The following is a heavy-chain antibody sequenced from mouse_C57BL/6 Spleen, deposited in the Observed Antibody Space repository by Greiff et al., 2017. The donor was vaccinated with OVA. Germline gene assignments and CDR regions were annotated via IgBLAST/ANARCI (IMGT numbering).Heavy chain of an antibody. Sequence: VQLQQPGAELVKPGASVKLSCKASGYTFTSYWMHWVKQRPGQGLEWIGMIHPNSGSTNYNEKFKSKATLTVDKSSSTAYMQLSSLTSEDSAVYYCARTGDYSNSWFAYWGQGTLVTVSA. CDR1: GYTFTSYW. V-gene: IGHV1-64*01. CDR3: ARTGDYSNSWFAY. D-gene: IGHD2-5*01. CDR2: IHPNSGST. J-gene: IGHJ3*01.